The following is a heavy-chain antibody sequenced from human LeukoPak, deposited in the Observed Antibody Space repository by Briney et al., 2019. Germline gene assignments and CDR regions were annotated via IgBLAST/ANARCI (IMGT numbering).Heavy chain of an antibody. CDR1: GGSIRDSSYY. J-gene: IGHJ3*02. D-gene: IGHD5-24*01. CDR3: ARQVATIYHGFDI. Sequence: PSETLSLTCSVSGGSIRDSSYYWALIRQPPGKGLEWIGSIYYSGSTYYNPSLQSRVTMSVDTSRNQSSLNLRSVTAADTATFYCARQVATIYHGFDIWGQGTMITVSS. CDR2: IYYSGST. V-gene: IGHV4-39*01.